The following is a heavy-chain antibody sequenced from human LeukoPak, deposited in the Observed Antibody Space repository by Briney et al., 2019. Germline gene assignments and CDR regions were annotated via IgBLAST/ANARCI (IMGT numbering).Heavy chain of an antibody. J-gene: IGHJ4*02. CDR1: GYTFTSYD. CDR2: MNPNSGNT. V-gene: IGHV1-8*03. Sequence: ASVKVSCKASGYTFTSYDINWVRQATGQGLEWMGWMNPNSGNTGYAQKFQGRVTITRNTSISTAYMELSSLRSEDTAVYYCATVIAAAGTSFDYWGQGTLVTVSS. CDR3: ATVIAAAGTSFDY. D-gene: IGHD6-13*01.